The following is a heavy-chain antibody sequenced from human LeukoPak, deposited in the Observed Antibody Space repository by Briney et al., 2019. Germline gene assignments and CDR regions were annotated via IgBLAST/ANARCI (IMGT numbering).Heavy chain of an antibody. CDR1: GGSISSSSYY. Sequence: NPSETLSLTCTVSGGSISSSSYYWGWIRQPPGTGLEWIGSIYYSGSTYYNPSLKSRVTISVDTSKNQFSLKLSSVTAADTAVYYCARGPSVGATWFGYWGQGTLVTVSS. D-gene: IGHD1-26*01. J-gene: IGHJ4*02. CDR3: ARGPSVGATWFGY. CDR2: IYYSGST. V-gene: IGHV4-39*07.